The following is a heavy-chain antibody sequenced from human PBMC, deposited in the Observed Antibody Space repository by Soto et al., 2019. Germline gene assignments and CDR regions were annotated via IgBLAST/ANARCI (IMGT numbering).Heavy chain of an antibody. J-gene: IGHJ4*02. V-gene: IGHV3-23*01. CDR3: VRQLSGFDY. Sequence: GGSLRLSCAASGFTFSSLSMTWVRQAPGKGLDWVSSIKSPGDTTYYADSVRGRFTISRDNSKNTLYLKMKSLRAEDTAVYYCVRQLSGFDYGGQETLVTVSS. D-gene: IGHD1-1*01. CDR1: GFTFSSLS. CDR2: IKSPGDTT.